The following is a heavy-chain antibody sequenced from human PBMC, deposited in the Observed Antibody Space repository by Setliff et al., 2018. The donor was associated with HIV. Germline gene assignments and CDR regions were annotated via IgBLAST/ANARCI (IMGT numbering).Heavy chain of an antibody. CDR2: ISYDGSSE. CDR1: GFSFSTYA. CDR3: ARARTGVTMVRGAMSF. V-gene: IGHV3-30*04. J-gene: IGHJ4*02. Sequence: GGSLRLSCAASGFSFSTYAMHWVRQAPGKGLEWVSVISYDGSSESYADSVKGRFIISRDNSKNTLYLQMNSLGPEDTAVYYCARARTGVTMVRGAMSFWGQGTLVTVSS. D-gene: IGHD3-10*01.